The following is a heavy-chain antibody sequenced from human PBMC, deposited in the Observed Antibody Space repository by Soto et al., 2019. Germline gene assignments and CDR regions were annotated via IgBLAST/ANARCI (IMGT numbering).Heavy chain of an antibody. CDR3: ARSQGSSTSLEIYYYYYYGMDV. CDR2: IIPISGTA. Sequence: QVQLVQSGAAVKKPGSSVKVSCKASGGTFSSYAIIWGRQAPGQGLEWMGGIIPISGTANYAQKFQGRVTINAAESTSTAYMELSRLRSEDTAVYYCARSQGSSTSLEIYYYYYYGMDVWGQGTTVTVSS. CDR1: GGTFSSYA. V-gene: IGHV1-69*01. J-gene: IGHJ6*02. D-gene: IGHD2-2*01.